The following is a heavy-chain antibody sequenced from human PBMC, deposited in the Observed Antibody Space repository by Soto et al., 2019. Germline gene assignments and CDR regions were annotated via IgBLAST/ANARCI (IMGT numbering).Heavy chain of an antibody. V-gene: IGHV1-69*13. Sequence: SAKVSFKASGGTFSSYAISWVRQAPGQGLEWMGGIIPIFGTANYAQKFQGRVTITADESTSTAYMELSSLRSEDTAVYYCARGPYYYGSGSYYFDYWGQGTLVTVSS. CDR1: GGTFSSYA. J-gene: IGHJ4*02. CDR2: IIPIFGTA. CDR3: ARGPYYYGSGSYYFDY. D-gene: IGHD3-10*01.